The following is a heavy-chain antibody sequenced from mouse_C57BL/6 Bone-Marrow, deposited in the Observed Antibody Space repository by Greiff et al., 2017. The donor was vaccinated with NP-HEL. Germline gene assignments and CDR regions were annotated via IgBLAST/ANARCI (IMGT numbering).Heavy chain of an antibody. D-gene: IGHD1-1*01. CDR2: ISSGSSTI. CDR3: ARVYYARSYPYYVDY. J-gene: IGHJ2*01. Sequence: EVHLVESGGGLVKPGGSLKLSCAASGFTFSDYGMHWVRQAPEKGLEWVAYISSGSSTIYYADTVKGRFTISRDNAKNTLFLQMTSLRSEDTAMYYCARVYYARSYPYYVDYWGQGTTLTVSS. CDR1: GFTFSDYG. V-gene: IGHV5-17*01.